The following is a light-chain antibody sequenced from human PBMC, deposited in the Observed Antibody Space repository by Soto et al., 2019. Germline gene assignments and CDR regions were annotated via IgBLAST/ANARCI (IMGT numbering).Light chain of an antibody. J-gene: IGKJ3*01. CDR2: AAS. CDR3: QKYSSVPV. V-gene: IGKV1-27*01. CDR1: QGIRNY. Sequence: DIQMTQSPTSLSASVGDRVTITCRASQGIRNYVAWYQQIPGKAPKLLIYAASTLQSGVPSRFSGSGYGTDFTLTINGLQPEHVATYSCQKYSSVPVFGPGTKVEIK.